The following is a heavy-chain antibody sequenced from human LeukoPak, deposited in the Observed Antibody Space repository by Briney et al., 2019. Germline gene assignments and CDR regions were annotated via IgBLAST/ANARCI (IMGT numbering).Heavy chain of an antibody. CDR3: AKGGYDPYCSSTSCYLYYFDY. CDR1: GFNFSSYA. J-gene: IGHJ4*02. Sequence: GGSLRLSCAASGFNFSSYAMSWVRQAPGKGLEWVSAISGSGGSTYYADSVKGRFTISRDNSKNTLYLQMNSLRAEDTAVYYCAKGGYDPYCSSTSCYLYYFDYWGQGTLVTVSS. CDR2: ISGSGGST. D-gene: IGHD2-2*01. V-gene: IGHV3-23*01.